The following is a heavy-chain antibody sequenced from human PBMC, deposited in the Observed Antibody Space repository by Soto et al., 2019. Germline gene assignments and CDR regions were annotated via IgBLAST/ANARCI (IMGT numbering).Heavy chain of an antibody. Sequence: GGSLRLSCAAPGFTFSSYSMNWVRQAPGKGLEWVSSISSSSSYIYYADSVKGRFTISRDNAKNSLYLQMNSLRAEDTAVYYCARDPRYSSSSNAFDIWGQGTMVTVSS. V-gene: IGHV3-21*01. D-gene: IGHD6-13*01. CDR1: GFTFSSYS. CDR3: ARDPRYSSSSNAFDI. CDR2: ISSSSSYI. J-gene: IGHJ3*02.